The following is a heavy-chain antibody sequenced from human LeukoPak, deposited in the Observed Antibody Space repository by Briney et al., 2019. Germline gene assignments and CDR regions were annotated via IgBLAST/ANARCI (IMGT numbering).Heavy chain of an antibody. V-gene: IGHV3-53*01. D-gene: IGHD3-16*01. J-gene: IGHJ4*02. CDR2: LYTDGST. CDR1: GFTVSNYY. CDR3: AGGLQRINSWFGLDS. Sequence: GGSLRLSCAASGFTVSNYYMTWLRQAPGRGLEWVSLLYTDGSTYYADSVKGRFTISRDNSKNMVFLQMNSLRAADTAVYFCAGGLQRINSWFGLDSWGQGTLVSVSS.